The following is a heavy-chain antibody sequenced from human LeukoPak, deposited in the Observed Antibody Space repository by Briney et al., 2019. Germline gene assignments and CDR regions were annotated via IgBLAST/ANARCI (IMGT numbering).Heavy chain of an antibody. CDR2: INHSGST. V-gene: IGHV4-39*07. CDR1: GGSISSSSYY. CDR3: ARGRHGYSHFDY. D-gene: IGHD3-22*01. Sequence: PSETLSLTCTVSGGSISSSSYYWGWIRQPPGKGLEWIGEINHSGSTNYNPSLKSRVTISVDTSKNQFSLKLSSVTAADAAVYYCARGRHGYSHFDYWGQGTLVTVSS. J-gene: IGHJ4*02.